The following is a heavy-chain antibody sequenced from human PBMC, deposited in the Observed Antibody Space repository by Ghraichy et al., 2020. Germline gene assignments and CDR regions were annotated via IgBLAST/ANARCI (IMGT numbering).Heavy chain of an antibody. J-gene: IGHJ3*02. CDR3: ARSCSGGSCYWNAFDI. D-gene: IGHD2-15*01. CDR2: IIPILGIA. V-gene: IGHV1-69*02. Sequence: SVKVSCKASGGTFSSYTISWVRQAPGQGLEWMGRIIPILGIANYAQKFQGRVTITEDKSTSTAYMELSSLRSEDTAVYYCARSCSGGSCYWNAFDIWGQGTMVTVSS. CDR1: GGTFSSYT.